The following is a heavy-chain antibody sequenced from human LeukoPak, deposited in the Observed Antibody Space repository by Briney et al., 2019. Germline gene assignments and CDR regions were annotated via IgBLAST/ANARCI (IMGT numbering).Heavy chain of an antibody. CDR2: TSYSSTTI. CDR3: TRDLGATAY. J-gene: IGHJ4*02. CDR1: GFTFSSYS. D-gene: IGHD1-26*01. V-gene: IGHV3-48*01. Sequence: GGSLRLSCAASGFTFSSYSMNWVRQAPGKGLEWVSYTSYSSTTIYYADSVKGRFTISRDNAKNSLYLQMNSLRAEDTAVYYCTRDLGATAYFGQGTLVTVSS.